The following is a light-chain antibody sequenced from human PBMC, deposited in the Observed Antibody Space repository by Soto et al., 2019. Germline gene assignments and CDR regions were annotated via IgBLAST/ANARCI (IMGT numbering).Light chain of an antibody. J-gene: IGLJ1*01. V-gene: IGLV2-14*01. CDR2: EVT. CDR1: SSDVGAYNY. Sequence: QSALTQPGSVSGSPGQTITISCTGTSSDVGAYNYVSWYQQHPGKAPKLMIYEVTNRPSGVSTRFSGSKSGNTASLTISGLQAEDEADYYCCSFTGGNPAYAFGTGTKVTVL. CDR3: CSFTGGNPAYA.